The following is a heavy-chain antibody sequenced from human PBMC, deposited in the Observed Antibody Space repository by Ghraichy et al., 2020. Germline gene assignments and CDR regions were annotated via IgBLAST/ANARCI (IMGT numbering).Heavy chain of an antibody. V-gene: IGHV4-59*01. D-gene: IGHD1-1*01. J-gene: IGHJ4*02. CDR3: AGDEGYRTFDY. CDR2: IYYRGST. CDR1: VGSISSYY. Sequence: SETLSLTCTVSVGSISSYYCSWIRQPPGKGLEWIGYIYYRGSTNYNPSLKSRVTISVDTSKNQFSLKLSSVTAADTAVYYCAGDEGYRTFDYLGQGTLVTVSS.